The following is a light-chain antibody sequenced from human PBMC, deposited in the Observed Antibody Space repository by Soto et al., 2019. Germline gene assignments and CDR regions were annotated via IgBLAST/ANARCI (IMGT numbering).Light chain of an antibody. CDR2: RAS. CDR3: QQYGGSLRT. J-gene: IGKJ1*01. V-gene: IGKV3-20*01. CDR1: QSVSSSY. Sequence: DIVLTQSPGTLSLSPGERATLSCRASQSVSSSYLAWYQQKPGQAPRLLIYRASARATGIPDRFSASGSGTDFTLTISRLEPEDFAVYYCQQYGGSLRTFGQGTXVDIK.